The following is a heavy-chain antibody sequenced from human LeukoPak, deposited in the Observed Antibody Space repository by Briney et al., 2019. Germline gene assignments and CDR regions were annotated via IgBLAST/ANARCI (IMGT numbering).Heavy chain of an antibody. Sequence: PGGSLRLSCAASGFTFSSYGMHWVRQAPGKGLEWVAFIRYDGSNKYYADSVKGRFTISRDNSKNTLYLQMNSLRAEDTAVYYYAKLIQLERSVDAFDIWGQGTMVTVSS. CDR1: GFTFSSYG. D-gene: IGHD1-1*01. CDR2: IRYDGSNK. CDR3: AKLIQLERSVDAFDI. V-gene: IGHV3-30*02. J-gene: IGHJ3*02.